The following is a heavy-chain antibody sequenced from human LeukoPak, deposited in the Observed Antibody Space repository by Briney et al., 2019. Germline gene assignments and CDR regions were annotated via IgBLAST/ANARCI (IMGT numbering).Heavy chain of an antibody. V-gene: IGHV3-66*01. CDR1: GFTVSSKY. CDR2: IYSGGDT. Sequence: GGSLRLSCAASGFTVSSKYMTWVRQAPGKGLEWLSAIYSGGDTHYADSVRGRFTISRDNSKNMVYLQMRSLRAEDTAVYYCVRDRSASSDYALGYWGQGTLVTVSS. J-gene: IGHJ4*02. D-gene: IGHD3-16*01. CDR3: VRDRSASSDYALGY.